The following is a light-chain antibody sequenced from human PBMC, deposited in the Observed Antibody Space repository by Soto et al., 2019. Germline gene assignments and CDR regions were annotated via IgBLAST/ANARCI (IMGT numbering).Light chain of an antibody. CDR1: TSDAGRYKF. Sequence: QSVLTQPASVSGSPGQSITISCTGTTSDAGRYKFVSWYQHHPGKAPKLLIFEVTNRPSGVSSRFSGSKSGNTASLTISGLQTEDEATYYCGSSTDTDTLVIFGGGTKVTVL. CDR3: GSSTDTDTLVI. J-gene: IGLJ2*01. CDR2: EVT. V-gene: IGLV2-14*01.